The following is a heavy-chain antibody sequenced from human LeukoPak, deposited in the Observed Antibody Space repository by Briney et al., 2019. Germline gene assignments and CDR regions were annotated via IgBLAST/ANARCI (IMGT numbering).Heavy chain of an antibody. V-gene: IGHV5-51*01. CDR1: GYSFTSYW. D-gene: IGHD6-19*01. J-gene: IGHJ5*02. CDR3: ARHDGSTGWSAGWFDP. CDR2: IYPGDSDT. Sequence: GESLKISWKGSGYSFTSYWIGWVRQMPGKGLEWMGIIYPGDSDTRYSPSFQGQVTISADKSISTAYLQWSSLKASDTAMYYCARHDGSTGWSAGWFDPWGQGTLVTVSS.